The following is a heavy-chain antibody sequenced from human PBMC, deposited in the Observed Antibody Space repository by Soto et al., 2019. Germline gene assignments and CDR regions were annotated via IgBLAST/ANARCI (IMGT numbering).Heavy chain of an antibody. CDR2: IYYSGST. CDR3: ARRKEKGRVNALAL. CDR1: GGSISSGGYY. J-gene: IGHJ3*01. D-gene: IGHD6-13*01. V-gene: IGHV4-31*03. Sequence: QVQLQESGPGLVKPSQTLSLTCTVSGGSISSGGYYWSWIRQHPGKGLECIGYIYYSGSTYYNPSLECRVTIAVDKSKNQFSLKLSTVTAADTAVYYCARRKEKGRVNALALGGKGTMFPVSS.